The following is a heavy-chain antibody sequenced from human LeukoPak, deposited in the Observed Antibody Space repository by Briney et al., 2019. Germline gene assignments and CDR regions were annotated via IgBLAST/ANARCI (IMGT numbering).Heavy chain of an antibody. CDR2: IRYDGSNK. CDR3: ATKYCSSTSCYRSGFGY. Sequence: PGGSLRLSCAASGFTFSSYGMHWVRQAPGKGLEWVAFIRYDGSNKYYADSVKGRFTISRDNSKNTLYLQMNGLRAEDTAVYYCATKYCSSTSCYRSGFGYWGQGTLVTVSS. CDR1: GFTFSSYG. J-gene: IGHJ4*02. D-gene: IGHD2-2*01. V-gene: IGHV3-30*02.